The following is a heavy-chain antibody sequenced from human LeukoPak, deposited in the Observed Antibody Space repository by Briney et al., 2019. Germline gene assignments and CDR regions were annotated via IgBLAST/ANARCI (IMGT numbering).Heavy chain of an antibody. V-gene: IGHV1-8*03. D-gene: IGHD2-2*01. CDR2: MNPNSGNT. CDR3: ARVPSRARYCSSTSCSYYFDY. CDR1: GYTFTSYD. Sequence: ASVKVSCKASGYTFTSYDINWVRQATGQGLEWMGWMNPNSGNTGYAQKLQGRVTITRNTSISTAYMELSSLRSEDTAVYYCARVPSRARYCSSTSCSYYFDYWGQGTLVTVSS. J-gene: IGHJ4*02.